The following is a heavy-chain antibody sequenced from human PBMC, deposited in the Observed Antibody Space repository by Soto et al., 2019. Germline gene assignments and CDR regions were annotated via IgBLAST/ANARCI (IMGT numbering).Heavy chain of an antibody. J-gene: IGHJ4*02. CDR1: GFTFSSYA. CDR2: ISGSGGST. Sequence: GGSLRLSCAASGFTFSSYAMSWVHQVPGKGLEWVSAISGSGGSTYYADSVKGRFTISRDNSKNTLYLQMNSLRAEDTAVYYCAKDSSGWSRDFDYWGQGTLVTVSS. V-gene: IGHV3-23*01. D-gene: IGHD6-19*01. CDR3: AKDSSGWSRDFDY.